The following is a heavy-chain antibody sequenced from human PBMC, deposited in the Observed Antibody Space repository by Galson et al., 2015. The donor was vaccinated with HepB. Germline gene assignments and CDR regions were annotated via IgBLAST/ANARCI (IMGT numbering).Heavy chain of an antibody. Sequence: ETLSLTCTVSGGSISSSSYYWGWIRQPPGKGLEWIGSIYYSGSTYYNPSLKSRVTISVDTSKNQFSLKLSSVTAADTAVYYCARGADDNYYDSSGQTLYGMDVWGQGTTVTVSS. CDR2: IYYSGST. CDR3: ARGADDNYYDSSGQTLYGMDV. CDR1: GGSISSSSYY. V-gene: IGHV4-39*07. D-gene: IGHD3-22*01. J-gene: IGHJ6*02.